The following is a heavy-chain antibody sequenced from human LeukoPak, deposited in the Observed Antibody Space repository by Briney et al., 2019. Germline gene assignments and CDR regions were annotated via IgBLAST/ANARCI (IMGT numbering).Heavy chain of an antibody. CDR1: RFTFSSYG. Sequence: GGSLRLSCAASRFTFSSYGMHWVRQAPGKGLEWVAVISYDGSNKYYADSVKGRFTISRDNSKNTLYLQMNSLRAEDTAVYYCSKDRAGGNADYWGQGTLVTVSS. J-gene: IGHJ4*02. CDR3: SKDRAGGNADY. D-gene: IGHD4-23*01. V-gene: IGHV3-30*18. CDR2: ISYDGSNK.